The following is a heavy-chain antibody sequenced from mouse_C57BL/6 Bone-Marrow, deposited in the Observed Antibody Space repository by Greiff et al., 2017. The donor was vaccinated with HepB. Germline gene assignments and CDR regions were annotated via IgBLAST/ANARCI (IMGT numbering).Heavy chain of an antibody. CDR2: INPNNGGT. CDR3: ARLRRRLTWFAY. V-gene: IGHV1-22*01. J-gene: IGHJ3*01. CDR1: GYTFTDYN. D-gene: IGHD1-2*01. Sequence: EVKLVESGPELVKPGASVKMSCKASGYTFTDYNMHWVKQSHGKSLEWIGYINPNNGGTSYNQKFKGKATLTENKSSSTAYMELRSLTSEDSAVYYCARLRRRLTWFAYWGQGTLVTVSA.